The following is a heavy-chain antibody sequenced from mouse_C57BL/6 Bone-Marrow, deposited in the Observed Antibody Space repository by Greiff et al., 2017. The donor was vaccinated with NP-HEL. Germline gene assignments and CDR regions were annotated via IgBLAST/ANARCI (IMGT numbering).Heavy chain of an antibody. CDR3: AYYGSKGFDY. CDR1: GYTFTDYY. J-gene: IGHJ2*01. CDR2: INPYNGGT. Sequence: EVQVVESGPVLVKPGASVKMSCKASGYTFTDYYMNWVKQSHGKSLEWIGVINPYNGGTSYNQKFKGKATLTVDKSSSTAYMELNSLTSEDSAVYYCAYYGSKGFDYWGQGTTLTVSS. V-gene: IGHV1-19*01. D-gene: IGHD1-1*01.